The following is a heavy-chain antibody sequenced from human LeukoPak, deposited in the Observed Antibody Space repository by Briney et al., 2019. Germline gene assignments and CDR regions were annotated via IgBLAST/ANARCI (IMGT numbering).Heavy chain of an antibody. CDR2: ISSSGSTI. CDR1: GFTFGDYA. V-gene: IGHV3-48*03. D-gene: IGHD2-21*02. CDR3: ASELAHCVGDCLQN. Sequence: GGSLRLSCTASGFTFGDYAMSWVRQAPGKGLEWVSYISSSGSTIYYADSVKGRFTISRDNAKNTLYLQMDSLRAEDTAVYYCASELAHCVGDCLQNWGQGTLVTVSS. J-gene: IGHJ4*02.